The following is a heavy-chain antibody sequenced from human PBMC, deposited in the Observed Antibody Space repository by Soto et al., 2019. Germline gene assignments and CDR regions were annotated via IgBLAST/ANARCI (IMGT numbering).Heavy chain of an antibody. V-gene: IGHV1-3*04. D-gene: IGHD6-19*01. CDR3: ARQISGWPPTSFAP. Sequence: ASVKVSCKASGYTFINYVIHWLRQAPGQGLEWMGLINTGNGNTKYSEKFQGRVAIDRDTSASTAYLGLSSLTSEDTALYYCARQISGWPPTSFAPGGQGTLVTVSS. CDR2: INTGNGNT. CDR1: GYTFINYV. J-gene: IGHJ5*02.